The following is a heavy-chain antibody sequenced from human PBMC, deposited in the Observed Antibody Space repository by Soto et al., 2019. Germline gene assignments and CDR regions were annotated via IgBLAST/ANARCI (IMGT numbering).Heavy chain of an antibody. J-gene: IGHJ6*03. D-gene: IGHD3-10*01. Sequence: GGSLRLSCAASGFTFTTYTMSWVRQAPGKGLEWVANIKQDGSEKSYVDSVKGRFTISRDNAKNSLYLQMNCLRAEDTAVYYCARDGGSGSYYYYMDVWGKGTTVTVSS. CDR3: ARDGGSGSYYYYMDV. CDR1: GFTFTTYT. CDR2: IKQDGSEK. V-gene: IGHV3-7*01.